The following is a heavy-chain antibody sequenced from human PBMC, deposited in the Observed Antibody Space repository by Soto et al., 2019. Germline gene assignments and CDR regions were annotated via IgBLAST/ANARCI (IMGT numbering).Heavy chain of an antibody. J-gene: IGHJ4*02. CDR1: GGSISSGGYS. CDR2: IYHSGST. D-gene: IGHD3-10*02. V-gene: IGHV4-30-2*03. Sequence: PSETLSLTCAVSGGSISSGGYSWSWIRQPPGKGLEWIGYIYHSGSTYYNPSLKSRVTISVDTSKNQFSLKLSSVTAADTAVYYCARHVRGDFDYWGQGTLVTVSS. CDR3: ARHVRGDFDY.